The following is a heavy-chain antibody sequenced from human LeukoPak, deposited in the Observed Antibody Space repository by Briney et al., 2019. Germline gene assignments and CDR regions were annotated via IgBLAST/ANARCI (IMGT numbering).Heavy chain of an antibody. V-gene: IGHV3-53*01. CDR2: IFNGGST. J-gene: IGHJ1*01. D-gene: IGHD1-26*01. CDR3: ATSIVGLTYDEHFQH. CDR1: GFAVSSNH. Sequence: GGSLRLSCAASGFAVSSNHMNWVRQAPGKGLEWVSVIFNGGSTYYADPVKGRFTIPRDNSKNTLYLQMNSLRAEDTAVYYCATSIVGLTYDEHFQHWGQGTLVTVSS.